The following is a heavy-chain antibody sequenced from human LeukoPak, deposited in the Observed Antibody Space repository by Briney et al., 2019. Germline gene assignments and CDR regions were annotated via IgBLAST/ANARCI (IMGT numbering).Heavy chain of an antibody. CDR1: GGSISSSSYS. CDR3: ARLCSGSPFPADY. Sequence: SETLSLTCTVSGGSISSSSYSWGWIRQPPGKGLEWIGSIYYSGSTYYNPSLKSRVTISVDTSKNQFSLKLSSVTAADTAVYYCARLCSGSPFPADYWGQGTLVTVSS. CDR2: IYYSGST. V-gene: IGHV4-39*01. D-gene: IGHD1-26*01. J-gene: IGHJ4*02.